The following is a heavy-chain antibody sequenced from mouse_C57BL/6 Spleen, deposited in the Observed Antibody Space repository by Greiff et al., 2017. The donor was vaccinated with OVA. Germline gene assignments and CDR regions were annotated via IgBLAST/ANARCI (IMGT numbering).Heavy chain of an antibody. CDR2: IDPENGDT. CDR1: GFNIKDDY. J-gene: IGHJ3*01. V-gene: IGHV14-4*01. Sequence: EVQLQQSGAELVRPGASVKLSCTASGFNIKDDYMHWVKQRPEQGLEWIGWIDPENGDTEYASKFQGKATITADTSSNTAYLQLSSLTSEDTAVYSCTTGGDYDGSFAYWGQGTLVTVSA. CDR3: TTGGDYDGSFAY. D-gene: IGHD2-4*01.